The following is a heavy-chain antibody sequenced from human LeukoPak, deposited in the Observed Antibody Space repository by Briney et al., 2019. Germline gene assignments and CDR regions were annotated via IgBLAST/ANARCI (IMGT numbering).Heavy chain of an antibody. V-gene: IGHV1-3*01. J-gene: IGHJ4*02. CDR3: ARVSRYDSSGYYSSLGY. CDR2: IIAGNGNT. CDR1: GYTFTSYG. Sequence: GASVKVSCKASGYTFTSYGISWVRQAPGQRLEWMGWIIAGNGNTKYSQKFQGRVTITRDTFASTAYMELSSLRSEDTAVYYCARVSRYDSSGYYSSLGYWGQGTLVTVSS. D-gene: IGHD3-22*01.